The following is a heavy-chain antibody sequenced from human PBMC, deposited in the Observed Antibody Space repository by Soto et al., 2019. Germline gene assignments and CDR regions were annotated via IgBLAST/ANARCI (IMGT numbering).Heavy chain of an antibody. J-gene: IGHJ4*02. Sequence: QVQLVESGGGVVQPGRSLRLSCAASGFTFSSYAMHWVRQAPGKGLEWVAVISYDGSNKYYADSVKGRFTISSDNSKNTLYLQMNSLRAEDTAVYYCARDARRTTMVRGSYWGQGTLVTVSS. V-gene: IGHV3-30-3*01. CDR2: ISYDGSNK. CDR3: ARDARRTTMVRGSY. D-gene: IGHD3-10*01. CDR1: GFTFSSYA.